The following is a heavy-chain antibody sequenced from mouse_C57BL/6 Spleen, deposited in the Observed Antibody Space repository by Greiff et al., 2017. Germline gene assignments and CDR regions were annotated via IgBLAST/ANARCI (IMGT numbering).Heavy chain of an antibody. CDR3: ALHYYGSDWFAY. V-gene: IGHV2-6*01. CDR2: IWGVGST. D-gene: IGHD1-1*01. CDR1: GFSLTSYG. Sequence: VMLVESGPGLVAPSQSLSITCTVSGFSLTSYGVDWVRQSPGKGLEWLGVIWGVGSTNYNSALKSRLSISKDNSKSQVFLKMNSLQTDDTAMYYCALHYYGSDWFAYWGQGTLVTVSA. J-gene: IGHJ3*01.